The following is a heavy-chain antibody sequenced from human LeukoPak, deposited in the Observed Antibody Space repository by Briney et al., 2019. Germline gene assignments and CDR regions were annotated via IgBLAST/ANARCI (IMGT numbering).Heavy chain of an antibody. CDR1: GFPFSSYW. D-gene: IGHD3-10*01. J-gene: IGHJ4*02. CDR2: IKQDGSKK. V-gene: IGHV3-7*01. Sequence: PGGSLRLSCVASGFPFSSYWMTWVRQAPGKGLEWVANIKQDGSKKSYVDSVKGRFTISRDNSKNTLYLQMNSLRAEDTAVYYCAKDQGGYNDYWGQGTLVTVSS. CDR3: AKDQGGYNDY.